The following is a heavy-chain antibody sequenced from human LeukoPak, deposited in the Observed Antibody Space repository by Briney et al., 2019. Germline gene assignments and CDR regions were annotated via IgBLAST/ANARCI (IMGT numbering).Heavy chain of an antibody. Sequence: ASVKVSCKASGTTFSRSAISWVRQAPGQGLEWMGGVIPVLGTTNYAQKFQDRVSITTDESTSTAYMEVSSLRSVDTAVYYCASDDGSATLGFDSWGQGTLVTVSS. J-gene: IGHJ4*02. CDR1: GTTFSRSA. V-gene: IGHV1-69*05. CDR2: VIPVLGTT. CDR3: ASDDGSATLGFDS. D-gene: IGHD1-26*01.